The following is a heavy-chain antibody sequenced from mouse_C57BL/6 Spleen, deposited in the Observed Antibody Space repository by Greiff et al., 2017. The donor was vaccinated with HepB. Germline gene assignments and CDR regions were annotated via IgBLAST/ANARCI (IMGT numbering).Heavy chain of an antibody. V-gene: IGHV1-64*01. D-gene: IGHD1-1*01. CDR1: GYTFTSYW. J-gene: IGHJ2*01. CDR3: ARWGVITTVVYFDY. Sequence: VQLQQSGAELVKPGASVKLSCKASGYTFTSYWMHWVKQRPGQGLEWIGMIHPNSGSTNYNEKFKSKATLTVDKSSSTAYMQLSSLTSEDSAVYYCARWGVITTVVYFDYWGQGTTLTVSS. CDR2: IHPNSGST.